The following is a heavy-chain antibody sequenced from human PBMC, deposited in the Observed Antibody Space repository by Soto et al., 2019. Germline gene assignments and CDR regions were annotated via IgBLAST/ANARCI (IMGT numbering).Heavy chain of an antibody. CDR3: AKDEAPIAAAGTPYYYGMDV. CDR1: GFTFSSYG. D-gene: IGHD6-13*01. V-gene: IGHV3-30*18. Sequence: GGSLRLSCAASGFTFSSYGMHWVRQAPGKGLEWVAVISYDGSNKYYADSVKGRFTISRDNSKNTLYLQMNSLRAEDTAVYYCAKDEAPIAAAGTPYYYGMDVWGQGTTVTVSS. CDR2: ISYDGSNK. J-gene: IGHJ6*02.